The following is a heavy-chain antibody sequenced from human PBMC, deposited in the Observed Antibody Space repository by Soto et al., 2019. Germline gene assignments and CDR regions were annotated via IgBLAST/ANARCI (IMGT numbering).Heavy chain of an antibody. Sequence: GGSLRLSCSASGFPFSNHAMHWVRQAPGKGLEYVSAINYNGGTTYYVDSVKGRFTISRDNSKNTLYLQMSSLKVEDTAMYHCVTWGGIEARNLDHWGQGTLVTVSS. J-gene: IGHJ4*02. CDR3: VTWGGIEARNLDH. D-gene: IGHD6-6*01. CDR2: INYNGGTT. CDR1: GFPFSNHA. V-gene: IGHV3-64D*06.